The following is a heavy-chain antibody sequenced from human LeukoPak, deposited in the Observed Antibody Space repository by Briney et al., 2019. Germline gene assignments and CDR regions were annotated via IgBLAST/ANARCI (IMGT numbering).Heavy chain of an antibody. Sequence: SETLSLTCAVSGGSISSGGYYWSWIRQPPGMGLEWIGNIYHSGSTYYNPSLKSRVTISVDRSNNQFSLKLTSVTAADTAVYYCARAFPFDDYGDPDAFDIWGQGTMVTVSS. D-gene: IGHD4-17*01. V-gene: IGHV4-30-2*01. CDR1: GGSISSGGYY. CDR3: ARAFPFDDYGDPDAFDI. CDR2: IYHSGST. J-gene: IGHJ3*02.